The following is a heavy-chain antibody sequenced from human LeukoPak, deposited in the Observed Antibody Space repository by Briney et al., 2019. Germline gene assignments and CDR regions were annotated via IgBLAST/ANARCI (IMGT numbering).Heavy chain of an antibody. V-gene: IGHV4-39*01. CDR1: GGSISSSSYY. CDR2: IYYSGST. Sequence: PSETLSLTCTVSGGSISSSSYYWGWIRQPPGKGLEWIGSIYYSGSTYYNPSLKSRVTISVDTSKNQFSLKLSSVTAADTAVYYCAINYYGSGSLLDYWGQGTLATVSS. D-gene: IGHD3-10*01. CDR3: AINYYGSGSLLDY. J-gene: IGHJ4*02.